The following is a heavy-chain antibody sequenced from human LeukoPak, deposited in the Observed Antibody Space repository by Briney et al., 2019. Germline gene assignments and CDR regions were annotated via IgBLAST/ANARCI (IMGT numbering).Heavy chain of an antibody. V-gene: IGHV3-30-3*01. CDR3: ARGLVTAIADWFDP. J-gene: IGHJ5*02. D-gene: IGHD2-21*02. CDR2: ISYDGSNK. CDR1: GFTFSSYA. Sequence: GRSLRLSCAASGFTFSSYAMHWVRQAPGKGLEWVAFISYDGSNKYYADSVKGRFTISRDNSKNTLYLQMNSLRAEDTAVYYCARGLVTAIADWFDPWGQGTLVTVSS.